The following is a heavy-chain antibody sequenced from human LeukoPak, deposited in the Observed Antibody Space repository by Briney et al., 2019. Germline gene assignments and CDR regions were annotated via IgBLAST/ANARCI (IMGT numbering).Heavy chain of an antibody. Sequence: GRPLRLSCAASGFTFSSYGMHWVRQAPGKGLEWVAVISYDGSNKYYADSVKGRFTISRDNSKNTLYLQMNSLRAEDTAVYYCAKVGSSGKGCMDVWGQGTTVTVSS. CDR1: GFTFSSYG. CDR3: AKVGSSGKGCMDV. D-gene: IGHD6-19*01. CDR2: ISYDGSNK. V-gene: IGHV3-30*18. J-gene: IGHJ6*02.